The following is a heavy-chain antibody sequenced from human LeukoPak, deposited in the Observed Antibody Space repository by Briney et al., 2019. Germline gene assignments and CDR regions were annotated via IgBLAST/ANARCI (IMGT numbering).Heavy chain of an antibody. CDR1: GFTDSSNY. D-gene: IGHD6-19*01. CDR3: ARVKSSGWPNFDY. CDR2: IYSGGST. J-gene: IGHJ4*02. V-gene: IGHV3-53*01. Sequence: GGSLRLSCAASGFTDSSNYMSWVRQAPGKGLEWVSVIYSGGSTYYADSVKGRFTISRDNSKNTLYLQMNSLRAEDTAVYYCARVKSSGWPNFDYWGQGTLVTVSS.